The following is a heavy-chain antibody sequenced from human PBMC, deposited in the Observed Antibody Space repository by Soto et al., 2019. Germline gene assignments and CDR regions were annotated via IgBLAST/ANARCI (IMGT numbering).Heavy chain of an antibody. D-gene: IGHD2-15*01. CDR3: ARDSRWCSGGSCYYDY. CDR1: GGTFSSYA. CDR2: INPNSGGT. Sequence: ASVKVSCTASGGTFSSYAISWVRQAPGQGLEWMGWINPNSGGTNYAQKFQGWVTMTRDTSISTAYMELSRLRSDDTAVYYCARDSRWCSGGSCYYDYWGQGTLVTVSS. V-gene: IGHV1-2*04. J-gene: IGHJ4*02.